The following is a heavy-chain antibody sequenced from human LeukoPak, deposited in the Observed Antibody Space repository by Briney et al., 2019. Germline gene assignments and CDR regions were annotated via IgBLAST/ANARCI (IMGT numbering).Heavy chain of an antibody. CDR3: ARVKVIDAFDI. J-gene: IGHJ3*02. CDR2: IYYSGST. D-gene: IGHD3-22*01. Sequence: PETLSLTCTVSGGSISSYYRGWIRQPPGKGLEWIGYIYYSGSTNYNPSLKSRVTISVESSKTQFSLKLSSVTAADTAVYYCARVKVIDAFDIWGQGTMVTVSS. CDR1: GGSISSYY. V-gene: IGHV4-59*01.